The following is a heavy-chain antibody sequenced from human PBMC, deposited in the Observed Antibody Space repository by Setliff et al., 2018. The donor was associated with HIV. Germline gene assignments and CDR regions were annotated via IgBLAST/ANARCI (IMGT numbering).Heavy chain of an antibody. CDR3: VRVAGFSSSWFGY. D-gene: IGHD6-13*01. J-gene: IGHJ4*02. CDR2: INSDGGIS. V-gene: IGHV3-74*03. CDR1: GFTFSNYW. Sequence: GGSLRLSCAASGFTFSNYWMHWVRQAPGKGLEWVSRINSDGGISEHADAVKGRLTISRDNARNTLYLEMNSLRVEDTAVYYCVRVAGFSSSWFGYWGQGTLVTV.